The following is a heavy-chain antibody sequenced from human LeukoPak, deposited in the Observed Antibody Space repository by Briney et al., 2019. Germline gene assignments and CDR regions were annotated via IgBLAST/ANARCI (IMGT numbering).Heavy chain of an antibody. Sequence: GGSLRLSCAASGFTFSGYTMNWVRRAPGKGLEWVSSISRSPSYIYYADSVRGRFTISRDNARDSLYLQMNSLRAEDTAVYYCARAASDSSSYVFDYWGQGTLVTVSS. CDR3: ARAASDSSSYVFDY. V-gene: IGHV3-21*01. CDR1: GFTFSGYT. CDR2: ISRSPSYI. J-gene: IGHJ4*02. D-gene: IGHD3-22*01.